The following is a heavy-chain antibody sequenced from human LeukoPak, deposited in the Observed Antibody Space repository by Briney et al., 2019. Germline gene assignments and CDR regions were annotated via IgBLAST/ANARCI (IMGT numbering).Heavy chain of an antibody. V-gene: IGHV3-21*04. Sequence: AGGSLRLSCTTSGFTFRSYSLNWVRQAPGKGLEWVASIGSNSSYIFYADSVEGRFTISRDNAKNSLYLQMNSLRVEDTAMYYCARDLSGGSYFILTVGEAFHFWGQGTMVTVSS. CDR3: ARDLSGGSYFILTVGEAFHF. CDR1: GFTFRSYS. CDR2: IGSNSSYI. D-gene: IGHD3-10*01. J-gene: IGHJ3*01.